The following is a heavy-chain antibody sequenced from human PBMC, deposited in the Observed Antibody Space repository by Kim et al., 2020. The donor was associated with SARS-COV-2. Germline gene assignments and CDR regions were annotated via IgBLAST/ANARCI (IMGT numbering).Heavy chain of an antibody. D-gene: IGHD1-26*01. Sequence: GESLKISCKGSGYSFTSYWIGWVRQMPGKGLEWMGIIYPGDSDTIYSPSFQGQVTISADKSISTAYLQWSSLKASDTAMYYCARRGIVGATFSYYYYGMDVGGKGTTVTVSS. CDR1: GYSFTSYW. V-gene: IGHV5-51*01. CDR2: IYPGDSDT. J-gene: IGHJ6*04. CDR3: ARRGIVGATFSYYYYGMDV.